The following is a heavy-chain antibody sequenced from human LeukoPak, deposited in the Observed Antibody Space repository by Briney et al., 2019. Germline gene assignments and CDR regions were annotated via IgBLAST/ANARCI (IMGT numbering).Heavy chain of an antibody. CDR2: IYSDGRT. D-gene: IGHD3-10*01. Sequence: GGSLRLSCAASGFTVSANYMSWVRQAPGKGLEWVSVIYSDGRTYYADSVKGRFTISRDNSKNTLYLQMNSLRAEDTAVYYCARDSGRFDVFDIWGQGTMVTVSS. CDR1: GFTVSANY. CDR3: ARDSGRFDVFDI. J-gene: IGHJ3*02. V-gene: IGHV3-53*01.